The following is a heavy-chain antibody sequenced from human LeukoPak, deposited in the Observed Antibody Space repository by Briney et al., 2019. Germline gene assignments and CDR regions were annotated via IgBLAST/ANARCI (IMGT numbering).Heavy chain of an antibody. CDR2: IIPIFGTA. D-gene: IGHD3-22*01. Sequence: SVKVSCKASGGTFSSYAISWVRQAPGQGLEWMGGIIPIFGTANYAQKFQGRVTITADESTSTAYMELSSLRSGDTAVYYCARVGGTYYYDSSGYYYFDYWGQGTLVTVSS. J-gene: IGHJ4*02. CDR3: ARVGGTYYYDSSGYYYFDY. V-gene: IGHV1-69*13. CDR1: GGTFSSYA.